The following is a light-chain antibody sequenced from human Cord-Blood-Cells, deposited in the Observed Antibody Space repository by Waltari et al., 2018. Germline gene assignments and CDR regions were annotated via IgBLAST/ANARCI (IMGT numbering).Light chain of an antibody. CDR3: QQYGSSPPYS. CDR1: QSVSSSY. V-gene: IGKV3-20*01. CDR2: GAS. Sequence: EIVLTQSPGTLSLSPGERATLSCRASQSVSSSYLAGYQQKAGQAPRLLIYGASSRATGIPDRCSGSGSGTDFTLTISRLEPEDFAVYYCQQYGSSPPYSFGQGTKLEIK. J-gene: IGKJ2*03.